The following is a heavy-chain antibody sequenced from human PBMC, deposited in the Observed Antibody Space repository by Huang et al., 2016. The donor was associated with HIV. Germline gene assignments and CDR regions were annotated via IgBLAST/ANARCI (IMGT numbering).Heavy chain of an antibody. CDR1: RFTFSRYG. J-gene: IGHJ4*02. Sequence: QVQLVESGGGVVQPGGSLRLSCAASRFTFSRYGMHWVRQAPGKGLEWVAYIRYDGRDKFYADAVKGRSTISRDNSKNTLYLQMSSLRAEDTALYFCAKEATGYYPDYWGQGTLVTVSS. V-gene: IGHV3-30*02. D-gene: IGHD3-9*01. CDR3: AKEATGYYPDY. CDR2: IRYDGRDK.